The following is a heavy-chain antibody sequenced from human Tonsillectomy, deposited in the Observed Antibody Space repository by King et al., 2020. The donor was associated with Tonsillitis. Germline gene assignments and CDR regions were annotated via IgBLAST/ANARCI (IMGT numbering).Heavy chain of an antibody. J-gene: IGHJ4*02. D-gene: IGHD3-10*01. CDR3: ARVPRGNYYGQNYYFDY. V-gene: IGHV4-38-2*01. CDR1: GYSISSGYY. Sequence: VQLQESGPGLVKPSETLSLTCAVSGYSISSGYYWGWIRQPPGKGLEWIGSIYHSGSTYYNPSLKSRVTISVDTSKNQFSLKLNSVTAADTAVYYCARVPRGNYYGQNYYFDYWGQGTLVTVSS. CDR2: IYHSGST.